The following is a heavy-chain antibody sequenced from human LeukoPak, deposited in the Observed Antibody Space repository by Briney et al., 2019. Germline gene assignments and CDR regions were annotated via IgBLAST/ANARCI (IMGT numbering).Heavy chain of an antibody. CDR2: IYHSGST. D-gene: IGHD2-2*01. CDR1: GGSISSGSYY. Sequence: SETLSLTCTVSGGSISSGSYYWSWIRQPPGKGLEWTGSIYHSGSTYYNPSLKSRVTISVDTSKNQFSLKLSSVTAADTAVYYCARDQYCSSTSCWDDAFDIWGQGTMVTVSS. V-gene: IGHV4-39*07. J-gene: IGHJ3*02. CDR3: ARDQYCSSTSCWDDAFDI.